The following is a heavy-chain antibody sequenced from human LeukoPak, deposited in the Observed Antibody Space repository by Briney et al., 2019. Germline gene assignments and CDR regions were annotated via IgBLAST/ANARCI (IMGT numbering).Heavy chain of an antibody. CDR2: IKQDGSEK. Sequence: GGSLRLSCAASGFTFSSYWMSWVRQAPGKGLEWVANIKQDGSEKYYVDSVKGRFTISRDNAKNSLYLQMNSLRAEDTAVYYCAREVYYYDSSGAFDYWGQGILVTVSS. CDR3: AREVYYYDSSGAFDY. V-gene: IGHV3-7*01. J-gene: IGHJ4*02. CDR1: GFTFSSYW. D-gene: IGHD3-22*01.